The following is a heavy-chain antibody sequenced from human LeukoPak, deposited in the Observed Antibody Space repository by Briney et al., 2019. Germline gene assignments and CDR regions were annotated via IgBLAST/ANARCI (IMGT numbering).Heavy chain of an antibody. D-gene: IGHD3-10*01. CDR2: IYYSGST. V-gene: IGHV4-59*12. J-gene: IGHJ4*02. CDR1: GGSISSNY. CDR3: ARDARQELLAGGFDF. Sequence: PSETLSLTCTVSGGSISSNYWSWIRQPPGKGLEWIGYIYYSGSTNYNPSLESRVTMLMDTSKNQFSLKLSSVTAADTAVYYCARDARQELLAGGFDFWGQGALVTVSS.